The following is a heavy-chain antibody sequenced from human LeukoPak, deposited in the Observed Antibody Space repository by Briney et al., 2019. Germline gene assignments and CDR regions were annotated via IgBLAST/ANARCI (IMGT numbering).Heavy chain of an antibody. V-gene: IGHV1-24*01. CDR2: FDPEDGET. Sequence: ASVKVSCKVSGYTLTELSMHWVRQAPGKGLEWMGGFDPEDGETIYAQKFQGRVTMTEDTSTDTAYMELSSLRSEDTAVYYCARGGLRYNWNDQGYYFDYWGQGTLVTVSS. D-gene: IGHD1-20*01. J-gene: IGHJ4*02. CDR1: GYTLTELS. CDR3: ARGGLRYNWNDQGYYFDY.